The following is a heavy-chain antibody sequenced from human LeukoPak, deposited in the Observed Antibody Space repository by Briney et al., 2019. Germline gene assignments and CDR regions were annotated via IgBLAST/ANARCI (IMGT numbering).Heavy chain of an antibody. Sequence: PSETLSLTCTVSGGSISNSHYYWGWIRQPPGKGLEWLGNIYYSGSTYYNSSLKSRVTISVDTSKNRFSLKLRSVTAVDTAVYYCARYCSSTSCYRDAFDIWGQGTMVTVSS. CDR3: ARYCSSTSCYRDAFDI. D-gene: IGHD2-2*01. V-gene: IGHV4-39*01. CDR1: GGSISNSHYY. CDR2: IYYSGST. J-gene: IGHJ3*02.